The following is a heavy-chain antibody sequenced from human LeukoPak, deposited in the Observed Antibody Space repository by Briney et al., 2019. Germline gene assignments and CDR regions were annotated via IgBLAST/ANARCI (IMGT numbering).Heavy chain of an antibody. Sequence: PSETLSLTCTVSGGTVSSADYYWSWIRQPPGKGLEWIGYIYYSGSTNYNPSLKSRVTMSVDTSKNQFSLKLSSVTAADTAVYYCARSPDGYNYGDWGQGTLVTVSS. D-gene: IGHD5-24*01. V-gene: IGHV4-61*08. CDR1: GGTVSSADYY. CDR3: ARSPDGYNYGD. CDR2: IYYSGST. J-gene: IGHJ4*02.